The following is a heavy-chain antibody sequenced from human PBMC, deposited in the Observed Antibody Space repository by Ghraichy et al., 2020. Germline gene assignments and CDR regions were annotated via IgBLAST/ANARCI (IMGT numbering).Heavy chain of an antibody. Sequence: GASLRLSCAASGFTFSNAWMSWVRQAPGKGLEWVGRIKSKTDGGTTDYAAPVKGRFTISRDDSKNTLYLQMNSLKTEDTAVYYCTTEVQWLGWFDPWGQGTLVTVSS. CDR2: IKSKTDGGTT. D-gene: IGHD6-19*01. CDR1: GFTFSNAW. J-gene: IGHJ5*02. CDR3: TTEVQWLGWFDP. V-gene: IGHV3-15*01.